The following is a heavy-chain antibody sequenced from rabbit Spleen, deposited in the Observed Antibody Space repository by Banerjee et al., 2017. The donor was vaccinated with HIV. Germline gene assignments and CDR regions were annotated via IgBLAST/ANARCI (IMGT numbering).Heavy chain of an antibody. CDR3: ARDTSSSFSSYGMDL. D-gene: IGHD1-1*01. Sequence: QEQLKESGGGLVQPGGSLKLSCKASGFSFSTKAVMCWVRQAPGKGLEWIACINAVTGKAVYASWAKGRFTFSKTSSTTVTLQMTSLTAADTATYFCARDTSSSFSSYGMDLWGPGTLVTVS. V-gene: IGHV1S45*01. J-gene: IGHJ6*01. CDR2: INAVTGKA. CDR1: GFSFSTKAV.